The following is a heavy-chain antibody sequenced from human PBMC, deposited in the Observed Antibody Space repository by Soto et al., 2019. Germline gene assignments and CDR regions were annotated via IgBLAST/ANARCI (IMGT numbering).Heavy chain of an antibody. Sequence: ASVKGSCMASGGTFSSYAISWVRQAPGQGPEWMGGIIPIFGTANYAQKFQGRVTITADESTSTAYMELSSLRSEDTAVYYCARAYYDFWSGYYDNYYYYGMDVWGQGTTVTVSS. D-gene: IGHD3-3*01. CDR2: IIPIFGTA. V-gene: IGHV1-69*01. CDR1: GGTFSSYA. CDR3: ARAYYDFWSGYYDNYYYYGMDV. J-gene: IGHJ6*02.